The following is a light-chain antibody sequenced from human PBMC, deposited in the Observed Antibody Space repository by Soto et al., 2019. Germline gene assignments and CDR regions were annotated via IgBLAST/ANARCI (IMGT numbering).Light chain of an antibody. V-gene: IGLV1-44*01. Sequence: QAVVTQPPSASGTPGQRVTISCSGSSSNIGSNTVNWYQQLPGTAPKLLIYSNNHRPSGVPDRFSGSKSGTSASLAISGLQSEDEADYYCATWDDNLSGPVLFGGGTKMTVL. CDR3: ATWDDNLSGPVL. CDR1: SSNIGSNT. CDR2: SNN. J-gene: IGLJ3*02.